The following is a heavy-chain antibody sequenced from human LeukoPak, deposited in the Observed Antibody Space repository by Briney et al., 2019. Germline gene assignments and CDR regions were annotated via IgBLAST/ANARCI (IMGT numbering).Heavy chain of an antibody. CDR3: AREGSYGVPSDY. J-gene: IGHJ4*02. CDR2: INAGNGNT. CDR1: GYTFTGYY. D-gene: IGHD1-26*01. V-gene: IGHV1-3*01. Sequence: GASVKVSCKASGYTFTGYYTHWVRQAPGQRLEWMGWINAGNGNTKYSQKFQGRVTITRDTSASTAYMELSSLRSEDTAVYYCAREGSYGVPSDYWGQGTLVTVSS.